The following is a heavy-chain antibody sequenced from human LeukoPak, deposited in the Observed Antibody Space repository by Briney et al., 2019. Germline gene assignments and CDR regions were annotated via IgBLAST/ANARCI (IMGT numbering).Heavy chain of an antibody. V-gene: IGHV4-59*01. J-gene: IGHJ3*02. CDR2: IYYSGST. Sequence: SETLSLTCTVSGGSISSYYWSWIRQPPGKGLEWIGYIYYSGSTNYNPSLKSRVTISVETSKNQFSLKLSSVTAADTAVYYCARVGTYSMGAFDIWGQGTMVTVSS. CDR1: GGSISSYY. D-gene: IGHD4-11*01. CDR3: ARVGTYSMGAFDI.